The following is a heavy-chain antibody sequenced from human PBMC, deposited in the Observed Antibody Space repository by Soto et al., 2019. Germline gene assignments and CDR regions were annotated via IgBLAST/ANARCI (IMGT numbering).Heavy chain of an antibody. CDR1: GGSFSSNP. J-gene: IGHJ4*02. CDR3: ARGGRGYSSAPRYYFDY. CDR2: IIPIFATV. D-gene: IGHD5-18*01. V-gene: IGHV1-69*01. Sequence: QVQLVQSGSEVKKPGSSVKVSCKAYGGSFSSNPISWVRQAPGQGLEWMAGIIPIFATVHYAQKFQGRVTITAHESTSTAYMELTSLRSEDTAVYFCARGGRGYSSAPRYYFDYWGQGTLVTVSS.